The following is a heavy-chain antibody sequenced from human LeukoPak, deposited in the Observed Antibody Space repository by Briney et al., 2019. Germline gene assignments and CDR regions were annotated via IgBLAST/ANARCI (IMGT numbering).Heavy chain of an antibody. CDR2: IYYSGST. V-gene: IGHV4-59*01. Sequence: SETLSLTCTVSGGSISSYYWSWIRQPPGKGLEWIGYIYYSGSTNYNPSLKSRVTISVETSKNQFSLKLSSVTAADTAVYYCARDRAMVRGVNYYYGMDVWGQGTTVTVSS. J-gene: IGHJ6*02. D-gene: IGHD3-10*01. CDR3: ARDRAMVRGVNYYYGMDV. CDR1: GGSISSYY.